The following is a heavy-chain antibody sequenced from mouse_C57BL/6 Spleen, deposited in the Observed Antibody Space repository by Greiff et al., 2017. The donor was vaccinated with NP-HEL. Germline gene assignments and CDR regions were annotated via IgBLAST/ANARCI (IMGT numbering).Heavy chain of an antibody. V-gene: IGHV1-54*01. Sequence: VQLQQSGAELVRPGTSVKVSCKASGYAFTNYLIEWVKQRPGQGLEWIGVINPGSGGTNYNEKFKGQATLTADKSSSTAYMQLSSLTSEDSAVDFCARAPYGNSAGFAYWGKGTLGTVSA. CDR3: ARAPYGNSAGFAY. D-gene: IGHD2-1*01. J-gene: IGHJ3*01. CDR2: INPGSGGT. CDR1: GYAFTNYL.